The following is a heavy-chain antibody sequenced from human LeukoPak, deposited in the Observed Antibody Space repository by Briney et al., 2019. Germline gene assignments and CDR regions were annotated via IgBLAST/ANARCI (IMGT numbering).Heavy chain of an antibody. V-gene: IGHV3-30*18. J-gene: IGHJ6*02. CDR1: GFTFSSYG. D-gene: IGHD2-2*01. CDR2: ISYDGSNK. Sequence: PGRSLRLSCAASGFTFSSYGMHWVRQAPGKGLEGVAVISYDGSNKYYADSVKGRFTISRDNSKNTLYLQMNSLRAEDTAVYYCAKSIIEVVPAAPMDHYGMNVWGQGTTVTVSS. CDR3: AKSIIEVVPAAPMDHYGMNV.